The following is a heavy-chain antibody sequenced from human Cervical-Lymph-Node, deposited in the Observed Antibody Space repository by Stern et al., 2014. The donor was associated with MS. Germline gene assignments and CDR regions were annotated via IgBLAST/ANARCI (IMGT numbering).Heavy chain of an antibody. J-gene: IGHJ4*02. Sequence: MQLVQSGGGLVQPGGSLRLSCAASGFTFSSYSMNWVRQAPGKGLEGVSYISSSSSTIYYADSVKGRFTISRDNAKNSLYLQMNSLRDEDTAVYYCARVDRGPGIAAAEGDYWGQGTLVTVSS. CDR2: ISSSSSTI. CDR3: ARVDRGPGIAAAEGDY. CDR1: GFTFSSYS. V-gene: IGHV3-48*02. D-gene: IGHD6-13*01.